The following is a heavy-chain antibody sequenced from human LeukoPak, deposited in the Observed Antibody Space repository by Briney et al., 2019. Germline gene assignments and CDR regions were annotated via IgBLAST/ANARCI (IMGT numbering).Heavy chain of an antibody. Sequence: PGGSLRLSCAASGFTFSSYSMNWVRQAPGKGLEWVSSISSSSSYIYYADSVKGRFTISRDNAKNSLYLQMNSLRAEDTAVYYCARESGGHSGSDPWGQGTLVTVSS. V-gene: IGHV3-21*01. CDR3: ARESGGHSGSDP. D-gene: IGHD2-15*01. CDR1: GFTFSSYS. CDR2: ISSSSSYI. J-gene: IGHJ5*02.